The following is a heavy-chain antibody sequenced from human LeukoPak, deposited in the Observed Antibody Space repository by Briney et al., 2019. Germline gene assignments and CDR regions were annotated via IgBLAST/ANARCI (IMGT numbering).Heavy chain of an antibody. Sequence: PSETRSLTCTVSGGSISSYYWSCIRQPPGKGLEWIGYIYYSGSTNYNPSLKSRVTISGDTSKNQFSLKLSSVTAADTAVYYCARTDGSGSFLGYYFDYWGQGTLVTVSS. D-gene: IGHD3-10*01. CDR3: ARTDGSGSFLGYYFDY. V-gene: IGHV4-59*01. J-gene: IGHJ4*02. CDR1: GGSISSYY. CDR2: IYYSGST.